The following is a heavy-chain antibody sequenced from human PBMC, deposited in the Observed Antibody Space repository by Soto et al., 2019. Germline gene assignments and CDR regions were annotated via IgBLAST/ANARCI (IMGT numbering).Heavy chain of an antibody. CDR1: GFIFSIYG. D-gene: IGHD2-2*01. CDR2: ISYDGTNR. CDR3: ARDQGIVLLPNWSFDI. Sequence: QVQLVESGGGVAQPWRSLRLSCEASGFIFSIYGMHWVRQAPGKGLQWMAFISYDGTNRYYGDSLKGRFTISRDDSENTLLMQMDGRKPEDKGVYYCARDQGIVLLPNWSFDIWGQGTMVTVSS. J-gene: IGHJ3*02. V-gene: IGHV3-30-3*01.